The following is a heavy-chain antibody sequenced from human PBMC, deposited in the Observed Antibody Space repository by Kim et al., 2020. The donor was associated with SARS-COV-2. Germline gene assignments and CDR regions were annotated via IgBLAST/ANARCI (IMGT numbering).Heavy chain of an antibody. V-gene: IGHV4-4*07. CDR3: ARGGYDFWSGYQWYFDY. Sequence: SETLSLTCTVSGGSISSYYWSWIRQPAGKGLEWIGRIYTSGSTNYNPSLKSRVTMSVDTSKNQFSLKLSSVTAADTAVYYCARGGYDFWSGYQWYFDYWGQGTLVTVSS. CDR2: IYTSGST. CDR1: GGSISSYY. D-gene: IGHD3-3*01. J-gene: IGHJ4*02.